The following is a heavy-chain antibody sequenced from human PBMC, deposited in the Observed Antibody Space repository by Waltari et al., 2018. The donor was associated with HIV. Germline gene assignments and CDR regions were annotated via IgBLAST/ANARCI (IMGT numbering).Heavy chain of an antibody. CDR3: ARGPNYSGSGSYYSWFDP. Sequence: QVQLVQSGAEVKKPGASVNVSCKASGYNFTRYDSNWVRQAPGQGLEWMGWMDPKTGTTAYSQKFQCRVTMTRSSTCTAYLELSSLRSDDTAVYYCARGPNYSGSGSYYSWFDPWGQGTLVTVSS. CDR2: MDPKTGTT. CDR1: GYNFTRYD. V-gene: IGHV1-8*01. J-gene: IGHJ5*02. D-gene: IGHD3-10*01.